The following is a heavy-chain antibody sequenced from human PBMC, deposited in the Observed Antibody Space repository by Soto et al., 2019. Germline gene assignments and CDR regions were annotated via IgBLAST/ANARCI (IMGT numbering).Heavy chain of an antibody. Sequence: SETLSLTCTVSGSSISSYYWSWIRQPPGKGLEWIGYIYYSGSTNYNPSLKSRVTISVDTSKNQFSLKLSSVTAADTAVYYCARGDSSGIFDYWGQGTLVTVSS. CDR2: IYYSGST. CDR1: GSSISSYY. CDR3: ARGDSSGIFDY. V-gene: IGHV4-59*01. J-gene: IGHJ4*02.